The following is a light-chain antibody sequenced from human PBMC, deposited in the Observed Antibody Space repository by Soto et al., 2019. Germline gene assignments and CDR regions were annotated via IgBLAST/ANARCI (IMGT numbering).Light chain of an antibody. CDR2: EGN. Sequence: QSALTQPASVTGSPGQSITISCTGTSSDVGGYNLVSWYQQHPGKAPKLMIYEGNKRPSGVSNRFSGSKSGNTASLTISGLQAEDEADYYCSSYASGSTSVLFGGGTNLTVL. J-gene: IGLJ2*01. V-gene: IGLV2-23*01. CDR1: SSDVGGYNL. CDR3: SSYASGSTSVL.